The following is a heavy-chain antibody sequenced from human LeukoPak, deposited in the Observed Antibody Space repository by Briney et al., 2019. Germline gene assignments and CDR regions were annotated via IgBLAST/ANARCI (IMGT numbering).Heavy chain of an antibody. CDR3: AKERLWFGELFPDY. J-gene: IGHJ4*02. Sequence: GGSLRLSCAASGFTFSSYGMHWVRQAPGKGLEWVAFIRYDGSNKYYADSVKGRFTIPRDNSKNTLYLQMNSLRAEDTAVYYCAKERLWFGELFPDYWGQGTLVTVSS. D-gene: IGHD3-10*01. V-gene: IGHV3-30*02. CDR1: GFTFSSYG. CDR2: IRYDGSNK.